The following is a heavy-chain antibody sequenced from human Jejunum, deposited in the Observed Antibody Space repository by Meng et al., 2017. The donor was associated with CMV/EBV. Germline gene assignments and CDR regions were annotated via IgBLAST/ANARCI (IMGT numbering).Heavy chain of an antibody. Sequence: SRFTFSSYAMHCVRQAPRKGLQWVPVLSYYAKDEYYAASVKSRFIVSRDNSKNTVYLQMNSLRAEDTALYYCAKGMTIVTSQIDSWGQGTLVTVSS. CDR1: RFTFSSYA. V-gene: IGHV3-30*18. D-gene: IGHD4/OR15-4a*01. J-gene: IGHJ4*02. CDR2: LSYYAKDE. CDR3: AKGMTIVTSQIDS.